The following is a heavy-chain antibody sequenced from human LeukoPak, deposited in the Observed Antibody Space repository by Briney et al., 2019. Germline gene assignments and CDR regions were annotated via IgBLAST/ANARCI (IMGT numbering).Heavy chain of an antibody. CDR1: GFTFSSYG. D-gene: IGHD2-21*02. Sequence: GRSLRLSCAASGFTFSSYGMHWVRQAPGKGLEWVAVISYDGSNKFYADPVKGRFTISRDNSKNTLYLQMNSLGPEDTAMYYCAKVAKGNIVVVTALDYWGPGTLVTVSS. J-gene: IGHJ4*02. V-gene: IGHV3-30*18. CDR2: ISYDGSNK. CDR3: AKVAKGNIVVVTALDY.